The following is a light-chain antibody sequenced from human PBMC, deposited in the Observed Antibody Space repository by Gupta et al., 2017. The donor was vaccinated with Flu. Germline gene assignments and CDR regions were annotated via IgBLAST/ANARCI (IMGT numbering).Light chain of an antibody. CDR3: QQRSNWPWT. J-gene: IGKJ1*01. CDR2: DAS. V-gene: IGKV3-11*01. Sequence: PATLALSPGERATLSCRASQSVSSYLAWYQLKPGQAPRLLIYDASNRATGIPARFSGSGSGTDFTLTISSLVPEDFAVYYCQQRSNWPWTFGQGSKVEIK. CDR1: QSVSSY.